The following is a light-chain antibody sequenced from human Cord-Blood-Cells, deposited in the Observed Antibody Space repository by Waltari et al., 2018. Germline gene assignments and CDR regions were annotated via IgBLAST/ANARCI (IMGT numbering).Light chain of an antibody. CDR3: QQLNSYPQT. CDR2: AAS. J-gene: IGKJ1*01. V-gene: IGKV1-9*01. Sequence: DIQLTQSPSFLSASVGDRVTITFRASQGISSYLAWYQQKPGKAPKLLIYAASTLQSGVPSRFSGSGSGTEFTLTISSLQPEDFATYYCQQLNSYPQTFGQGTKVEIK. CDR1: QGISSY.